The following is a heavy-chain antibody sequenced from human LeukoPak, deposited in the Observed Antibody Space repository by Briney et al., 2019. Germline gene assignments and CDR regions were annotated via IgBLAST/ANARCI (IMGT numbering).Heavy chain of an antibody. D-gene: IGHD2-2*01. Sequence: SVKVSCKASGGTFSSYAISWVRQAPGQGLEWMGGIIPIFGTANYAQRFQGRVTITADESTSTAYMELSSLRSEDTAVYYCARQGTVVVPAAIGASWFDPRGQGTLVTVSS. V-gene: IGHV1-69*13. CDR3: ARQGTVVVPAAIGASWFDP. CDR2: IIPIFGTA. CDR1: GGTFSSYA. J-gene: IGHJ5*02.